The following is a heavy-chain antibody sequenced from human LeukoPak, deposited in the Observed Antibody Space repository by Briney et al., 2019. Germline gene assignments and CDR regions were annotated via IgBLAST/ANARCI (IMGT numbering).Heavy chain of an antibody. CDR1: GGTFSSYA. CDR3: ARGGRIVVVTAIF. J-gene: IGHJ4*02. CDR2: IIPILGIA. Sequence: GASVKVSCKASGGTFSSYAISWVRQAPGQGLEWMGRIIPILGIANYAQKFQGRVTITADKSTSTAYMELSSLRSEDTAMYYCARGGRIVVVTAIFWGQGTLVTVSS. V-gene: IGHV1-69*04. D-gene: IGHD2-21*02.